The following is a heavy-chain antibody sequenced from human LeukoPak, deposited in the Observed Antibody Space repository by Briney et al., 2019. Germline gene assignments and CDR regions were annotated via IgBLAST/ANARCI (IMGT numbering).Heavy chain of an antibody. CDR2: IYSGGST. CDR1: GFTVSSNY. D-gene: IGHD3-22*01. V-gene: IGHV3-66*01. J-gene: IGHJ4*02. Sequence: GGSLRLSCAASGFTVSSNYMSWVRQAPGKGLEWVSVIYSGGSTYYADSVKGRFTISRDNSKNTLYLQMNSLRAEDTAVYYCAKDRGCYYDSSGYLDYWGQGTLVTVSS. CDR3: AKDRGCYYDSSGYLDY.